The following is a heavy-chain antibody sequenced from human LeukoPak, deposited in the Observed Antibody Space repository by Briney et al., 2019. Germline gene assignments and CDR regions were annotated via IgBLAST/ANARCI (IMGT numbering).Heavy chain of an antibody. D-gene: IGHD6-13*01. J-gene: IGHJ3*02. V-gene: IGHV4-59*12. CDR3: ARGPNSSSWFDAFDI. Sequence: SETLSLTCTVSGGSISSYYWSWIRQPPGKGLEWIGYIHYSGSTNYNPSLKSRVTISVDTSKNQFSLKLSSVTAADTAVYYCARGPNSSSWFDAFDIWGQGTMVTVSS. CDR2: IHYSGST. CDR1: GGSISSYY.